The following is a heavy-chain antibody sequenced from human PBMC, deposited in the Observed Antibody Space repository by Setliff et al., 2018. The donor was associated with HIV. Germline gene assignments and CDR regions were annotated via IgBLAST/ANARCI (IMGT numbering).Heavy chain of an antibody. CDR2: INHSGST. CDR3: ANFLPDTAAAGPRFDY. CDR1: GGSISSYY. V-gene: IGHV4-34*01. J-gene: IGHJ4*02. D-gene: IGHD6-13*01. Sequence: SETLSLTCTVSGGSISSYYWSWIRQPPGKGLEWIGEINHSGSTTYNPSLKSRVTISVDTSKNHFSLKLSSVTAADTAVYYCANFLPDTAAAGPRFDYWGQGTLVTVSS.